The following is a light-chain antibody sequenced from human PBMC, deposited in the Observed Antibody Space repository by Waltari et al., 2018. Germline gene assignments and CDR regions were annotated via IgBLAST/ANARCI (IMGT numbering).Light chain of an antibody. Sequence: SYVLTQPPSVSVAPGETASIACGGNNIGIRSLHWSQQKPGQTPVLVIYSDTDRPSGIPERFSGSNSGNTATLTISRVEAGDEADYYCQVWDSNNDHAFWVFGGGTNLTVL. CDR3: QVWDSNNDHAFWV. CDR2: SDT. CDR1: NIGIRS. V-gene: IGLV3-21*04. J-gene: IGLJ3*02.